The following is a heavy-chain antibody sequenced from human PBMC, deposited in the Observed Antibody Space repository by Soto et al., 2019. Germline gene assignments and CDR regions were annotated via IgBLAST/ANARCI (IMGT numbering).Heavy chain of an antibody. J-gene: IGHJ4*02. CDR3: VRGDNWNDEASDY. D-gene: IGHD1-1*01. Sequence: QVHLLESGGGVVQPGRSLRLSCAASGFTFSDHGMHWVRQAPGKGLEWVAVVWSDGNDRYYADSVKGRFTISRDNSKKMVYLQRNSLRAEDTAVYYCVRGDNWNDEASDYWGQGTLVTVSS. CDR2: VWSDGNDR. CDR1: GFTFSDHG. V-gene: IGHV3-33*01.